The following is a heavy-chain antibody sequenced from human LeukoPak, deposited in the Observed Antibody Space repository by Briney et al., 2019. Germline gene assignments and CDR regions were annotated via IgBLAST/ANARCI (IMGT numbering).Heavy chain of an antibody. CDR1: GGSISSGDYY. CDR2: IYYSGST. D-gene: IGHD2-2*01. Sequence: KTSQTLSLTCTVSGGSISSGDYYWSWIRQPPGKGLEWIGYIYYSGSTYYNPSLKSRVTISVDTSKNQFSLKLSSVTAADTAVYYCAGSSSTSCCDFGYWGQGTLVTVSS. J-gene: IGHJ4*02. CDR3: AGSSSTSCCDFGY. V-gene: IGHV4-30-4*08.